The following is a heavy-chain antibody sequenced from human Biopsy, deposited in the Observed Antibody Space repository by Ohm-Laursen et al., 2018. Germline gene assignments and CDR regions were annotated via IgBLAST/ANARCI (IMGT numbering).Heavy chain of an antibody. V-gene: IGHV4-34*08. Sequence: GTLSLTWAVFGKTFSDYQWSWIRQPPGKGLEWIGQINQAGTTNYNPSLKSRVSISADASKYEFSLSLTSVTAADTAVYLCGNEVHGRDYWGLGAQVTVSS. CDR3: GNEVHGRDY. CDR1: GKTFSDYQ. J-gene: IGHJ4*02. D-gene: IGHD2-15*01. CDR2: INQAGTT.